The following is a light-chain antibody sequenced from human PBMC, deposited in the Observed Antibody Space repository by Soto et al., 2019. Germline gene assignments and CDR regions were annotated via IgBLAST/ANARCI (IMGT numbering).Light chain of an antibody. J-gene: IGKJ1*01. CDR1: HGIRNF. Sequence: DIQMTQSPSSLSASVGDIVTLTCRASHGIRNFLNWYQQKPGKAPQLLIYAASSLQSGVPSRFSGSGSGTDSTLTISSLQPEDSATYYCQQSFGTPRTFGQGTKV. CDR2: AAS. CDR3: QQSFGTPRT. V-gene: IGKV1-39*01.